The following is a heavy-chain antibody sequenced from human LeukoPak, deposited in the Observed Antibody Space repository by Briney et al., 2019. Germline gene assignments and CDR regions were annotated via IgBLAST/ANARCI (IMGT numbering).Heavy chain of an antibody. D-gene: IGHD4-23*01. CDR3: ARIRWPYYFDY. CDR1: GFTFSSYG. J-gene: IGHJ4*02. Sequence: GRSLRLSCAASGFTFSSYGMHWVRQAPGKGLEWVAVISYDGSNKYYADSVKGRFTISRDNSKNTLYLQMNSLRAEDTAVYYCARIRWPYYFDYWGQGTLVTVSS. V-gene: IGHV3-30*03. CDR2: ISYDGSNK.